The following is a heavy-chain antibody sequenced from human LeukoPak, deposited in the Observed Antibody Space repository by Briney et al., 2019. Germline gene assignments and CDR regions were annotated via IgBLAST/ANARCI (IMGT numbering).Heavy chain of an antibody. CDR1: GASLSEGAFY. CDR3: ARDSSNHYFDL. Sequence: PSETLSLTCTVSGASLSEGAFYWTWIRQHPGKGLEWLAYIYFSGGAYYDPSLKGRIHISIDTTKNQLSLRLTSVTVADTAVYYCARDSSNHYFDLWGQGTVVTVSS. J-gene: IGHJ3*01. CDR2: IYFSGGA. V-gene: IGHV4-31*03.